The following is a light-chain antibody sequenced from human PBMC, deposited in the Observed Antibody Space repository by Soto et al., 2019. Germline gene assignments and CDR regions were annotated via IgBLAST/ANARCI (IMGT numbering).Light chain of an antibody. J-gene: IGLJ1*01. CDR3: CSYAASSTPYV. CDR2: DVT. V-gene: IGLV2-11*01. Sequence: QSVLTQPRSVSGSPGQSVTISCTGTTSDVGDYNFVSWYQQHPGNAPKLMIYDVTKRPSGIPNRFSGSKSGNTASLTISGLQAEDEADYYCCSYAASSTPYVFGTGTKVTVL. CDR1: TSDVGDYNF.